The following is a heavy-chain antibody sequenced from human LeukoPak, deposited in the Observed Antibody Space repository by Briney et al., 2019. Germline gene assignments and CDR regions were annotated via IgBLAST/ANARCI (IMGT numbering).Heavy chain of an antibody. Sequence: SETLSLTCTVSGGSVSSGSYYWGWIRQPPGKGLEWIGNIYYSGSTNYNPSLKSRVTISVDTSKNQFSLKLSSVTAADTAVYYCARGRSAFRIQLWQYYFDYWGQGTLVTVSS. D-gene: IGHD5-18*01. J-gene: IGHJ4*02. V-gene: IGHV4-39*07. CDR3: ARGRSAFRIQLWQYYFDY. CDR1: GGSVSSGSYY. CDR2: IYYSGST.